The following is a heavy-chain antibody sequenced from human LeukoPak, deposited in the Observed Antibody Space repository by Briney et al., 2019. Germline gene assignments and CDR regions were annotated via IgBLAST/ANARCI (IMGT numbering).Heavy chain of an antibody. V-gene: IGHV3-23*01. CDR1: GFTFSSYG. CDR2: ISDSGGTT. D-gene: IGHD5-24*01. CDR3: AKDPREGWLQSPY. Sequence: GGSLRLSCAASGFTFSSYGMSWVRQAPGKGLEWVSGISDSGGTTYYVDSVKGRFTISRDNSKNTLYLQMNSLIAEDTAVYYCAKDPREGWLQSPYWGQGTLVTVSS. J-gene: IGHJ4*02.